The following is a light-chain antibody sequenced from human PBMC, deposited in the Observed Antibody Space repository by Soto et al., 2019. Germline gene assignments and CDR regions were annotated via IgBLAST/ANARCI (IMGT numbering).Light chain of an antibody. CDR3: QQYGSSPYT. V-gene: IGKV3-20*01. CDR2: GAS. CDR1: QSVSSTY. Sequence: EIVLTQSPGTLSFSPGERATLYCRASQSVSSTYLAWYQQKPGQAPRLLIYGASIRATGVPDRFSGSGSGTDFTLTISRLEPEDFAVYYCQQYGSSPYTFGQGTKPEIK. J-gene: IGKJ2*01.